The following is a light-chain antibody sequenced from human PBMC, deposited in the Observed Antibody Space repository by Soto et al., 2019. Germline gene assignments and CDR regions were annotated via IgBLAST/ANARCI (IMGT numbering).Light chain of an antibody. CDR2: GAS. Sequence: EILMTQSPGTLSVSPGESATLSCRASQSVTTNLAWYQQKPGQTPRLLIYGASTRATGIPARFSGSGSGTEFTLTISSLQSEDFAVYYCQQYNDWPPLTFGGGTKVDFK. V-gene: IGKV3-15*01. CDR1: QSVTTN. CDR3: QQYNDWPPLT. J-gene: IGKJ4*01.